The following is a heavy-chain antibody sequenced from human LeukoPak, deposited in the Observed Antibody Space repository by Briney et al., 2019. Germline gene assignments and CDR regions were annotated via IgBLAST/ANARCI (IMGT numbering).Heavy chain of an antibody. J-gene: IGHJ4*02. D-gene: IGHD5-18*01. V-gene: IGHV3-23*01. CDR3: AKDGRWIQLLFDC. CDR2: ISGGGGST. Sequence: GGSLRLSCAASGFTVSSYAMSWVRQAPGKGLEWVSGISGGGGSTYYADSVKGRFTISRDNYKNTLYLQVDSLRAEDTAVYYCAKDGRWIQLLFDCWGQGTLVTVSS. CDR1: GFTVSSYA.